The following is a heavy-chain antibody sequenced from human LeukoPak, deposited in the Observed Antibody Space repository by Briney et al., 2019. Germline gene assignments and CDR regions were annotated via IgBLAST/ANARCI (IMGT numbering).Heavy chain of an antibody. CDR2: IIPIFGTA. CDR3: ARDGYGGNSGFDY. D-gene: IGHD4-23*01. Sequence: ASVKVSCKASGGTFSSYAISWVRQAPGQRLEWMGGIIPIFGTANYAQKFQGRVTITADESTSTAYMELSSLRSEDTAVYYCARDGYGGNSGFDYWGQGTLVTVSS. V-gene: IGHV1-69*13. J-gene: IGHJ4*02. CDR1: GGTFSSYA.